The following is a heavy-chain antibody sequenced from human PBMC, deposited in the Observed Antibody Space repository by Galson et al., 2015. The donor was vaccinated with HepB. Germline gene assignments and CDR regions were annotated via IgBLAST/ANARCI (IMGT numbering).Heavy chain of an antibody. V-gene: IGHV3-74*01. J-gene: IGHJ4*02. CDR1: GFTFNSYW. CDR2: INSDGITT. CDR3: TRVAGGSSGYSYFVPEFYFDY. Sequence: SLRLSCAASGFTFNSYWIHWVRQGPGKGLVWVSRINSDGITTSYAESVKGRFTISRDNAKNTLYLQMNSLRAEDTAVYYCTRVAGGSSGYSYFVPEFYFDYWGQGTLVTVSS. D-gene: IGHD3-22*01.